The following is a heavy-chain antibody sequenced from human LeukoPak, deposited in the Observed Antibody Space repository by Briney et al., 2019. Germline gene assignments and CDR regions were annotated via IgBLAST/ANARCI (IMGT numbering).Heavy chain of an antibody. J-gene: IGHJ4*02. Sequence: PGGSLRLSCAASGFTFDDYAMHWVRQAPGKGLEWVSGISWNSGSIGYADSVKGRFTISRDNAKNSLYLQMNSLRAEDTALYYCAKGTSLTREDGEFDYWGQGTLVTVSS. CDR3: AKGTSLTREDGEFDY. D-gene: IGHD4-17*01. V-gene: IGHV3-9*01. CDR1: GFTFDDYA. CDR2: ISWNSGSI.